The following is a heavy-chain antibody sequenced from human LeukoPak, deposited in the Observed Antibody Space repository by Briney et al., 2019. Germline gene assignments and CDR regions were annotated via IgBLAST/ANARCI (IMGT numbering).Heavy chain of an antibody. V-gene: IGHV4-59*12. J-gene: IGHJ4*02. CDR1: GDSISSYY. CDR3: ARVEASSGWYPFDY. Sequence: PSETLSLTCTVSGDSISSYYWSWIRQPPGQGLEWIGYIYYSGSTNYNPSLKSRVTISVDTSKNQFSLKLTSVTAADTAVYYCARVEASSGWYPFDYWGQGTLVTVSS. CDR2: IYYSGST. D-gene: IGHD6-19*01.